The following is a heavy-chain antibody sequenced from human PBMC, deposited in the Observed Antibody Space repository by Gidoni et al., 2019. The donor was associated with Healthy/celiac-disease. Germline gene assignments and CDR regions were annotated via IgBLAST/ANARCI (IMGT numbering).Heavy chain of an antibody. J-gene: IGHJ3*02. Sequence: EVQLVESGGGLVKSGGSLRLSCAASGFTFCSYSMNWVRQAPGKGLEWVSSISSSSSYIYYADTVKGRFTISRDNAKNSLYLQMNSLRAEDTAVYYCARDQGILRSYGYDAFDIWGQGTMVTVSS. CDR2: ISSSSSYI. V-gene: IGHV3-21*01. CDR3: ARDQGILRSYGYDAFDI. D-gene: IGHD5-18*01. CDR1: GFTFCSYS.